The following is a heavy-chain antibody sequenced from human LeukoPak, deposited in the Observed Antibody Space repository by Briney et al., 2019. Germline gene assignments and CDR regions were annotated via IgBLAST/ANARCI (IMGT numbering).Heavy chain of an antibody. CDR3: ARGYCSSTSCSPGEGYFDY. V-gene: IGHV4-34*01. Sequence: SETLSLPFAVYGGSFSGYYWSWIRPPPGKGLAWIGEINHSGSTNYNPSLKSRVTISVDTSKNQFSLKLSSVTAADTAVYYCARGYCSSTSCSPGEGYFDYWGQGTLVTVSS. J-gene: IGHJ4*02. CDR1: GGSFSGYY. CDR2: INHSGST. D-gene: IGHD2-2*01.